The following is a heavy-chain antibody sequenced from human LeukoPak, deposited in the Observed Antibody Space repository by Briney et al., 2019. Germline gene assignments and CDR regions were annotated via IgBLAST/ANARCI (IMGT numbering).Heavy chain of an antibody. CDR3: AKEIVVSGAYYFDY. J-gene: IGHJ4*02. Sequence: GGSLRLSCAASGFTFSNYWMTWVRQAPGKGLDWVSTISGSGDTTYYADSVKGRFTISRDNSRDTLYLQMYGLRAEDTAVYYCAKEIVVSGAYYFDYWGQGTLVTVSS. D-gene: IGHD2-21*01. V-gene: IGHV3-23*01. CDR2: ISGSGDTT. CDR1: GFTFSNYW.